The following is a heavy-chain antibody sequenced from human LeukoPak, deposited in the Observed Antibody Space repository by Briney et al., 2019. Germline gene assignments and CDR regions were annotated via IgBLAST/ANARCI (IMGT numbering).Heavy chain of an antibody. CDR2: IYSGGST. CDR1: GFTVSSNY. V-gene: IGHV3-53*01. Sequence: GGSLRLSCAASGFTVSSNYMSWVRQAPGKGLEWVSVIYSGGSTYYADSVKGRFTISRDNSKNTVYLQMNSLRAEDTAVYYCARGSGSYYNFNYYYYMDVWGKGTTVTVSS. D-gene: IGHD3-10*01. J-gene: IGHJ6*03. CDR3: ARGSGSYYNFNYYYYMDV.